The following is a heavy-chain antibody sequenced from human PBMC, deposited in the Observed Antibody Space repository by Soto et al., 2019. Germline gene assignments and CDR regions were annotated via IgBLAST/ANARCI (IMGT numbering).Heavy chain of an antibody. CDR3: GSWLKEGGIGGNYYYGMDV. J-gene: IGHJ6*02. CDR1: GGSISTGGYY. V-gene: IGHV4-61*08. CDR2: FYYSGST. D-gene: IGHD1-1*01. Sequence: SETLSLTCTVSGGSISTGGYYWNWIRQHPGKGLEWIGYFYYSGSTNYNPSLKSRVTISVDTSKNQFSLKLSSVTAADTAVYYCGSWLKEGGIGGNYYYGMDVWGQGTTVTVSS.